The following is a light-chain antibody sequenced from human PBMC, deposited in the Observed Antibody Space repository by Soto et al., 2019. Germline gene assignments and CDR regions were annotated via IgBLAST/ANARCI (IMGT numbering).Light chain of an antibody. J-gene: IGKJ1*01. CDR2: WAS. V-gene: IGKV4-1*01. Sequence: DIVMTQSPDSLAGSLGERATINCKSSQSVLYSSNKKKYLAWYQQKSGQSPKVLIYWASTRESGVPDRFSGSGSGTDFTLTISSLQAEDSAVYYCQQSYSTPRTFGQGTKVEIK. CDR3: QQSYSTPRT. CDR1: QSVLYSSNKKKY.